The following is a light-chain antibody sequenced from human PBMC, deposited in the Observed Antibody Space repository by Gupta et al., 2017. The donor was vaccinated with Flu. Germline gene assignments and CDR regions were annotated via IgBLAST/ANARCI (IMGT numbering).Light chain of an antibody. J-gene: IGKJ4*01. V-gene: IGKV1-16*01. CDR1: QAINNN. CDR2: AAY. CDR3: QQHWSSPLT. Sequence: DIQITQSPSALSAFLGDRVTIACRASQAINNNVAWFQQKPGKAPKSLIYAAYRLHNGVPSRFSGSGSGTDFTLTISSLQPEDFATYYCQQHWSSPLTFGGGTKVEIK.